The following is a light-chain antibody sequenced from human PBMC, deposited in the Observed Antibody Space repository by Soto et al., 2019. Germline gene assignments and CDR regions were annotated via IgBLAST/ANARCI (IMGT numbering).Light chain of an antibody. V-gene: IGKV1-6*01. Sequence: AIQMTQSPSSLSASVGDRVTITCRASQGIRNDLGWYQQKPGKAPKLLIYGASSLQSGVPSRFSGSGSDTDSTLTISSLQPEDFATYYCLQDYDYPYTFGQGTKLEIK. CDR3: LQDYDYPYT. J-gene: IGKJ2*01. CDR1: QGIRND. CDR2: GAS.